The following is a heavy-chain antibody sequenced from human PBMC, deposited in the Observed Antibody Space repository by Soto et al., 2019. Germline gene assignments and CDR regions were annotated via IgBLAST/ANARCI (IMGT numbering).Heavy chain of an antibody. CDR3: GREVFVYCSSPSCPPVLAFDI. CDR1: GGTFSSYA. J-gene: IGHJ3*02. CDR2: IIPIFGTA. Sequence: SVKVSCKASGGTFSSYAISWVRQAPGQGLEWMGGIIPIFGTANYAQKFQGRVTITADESTSTAYMELRSLRSEDTAVYYCGREVFVYCSSPSCPPVLAFDIWGQGTMVTVSS. V-gene: IGHV1-69*13. D-gene: IGHD2-2*01.